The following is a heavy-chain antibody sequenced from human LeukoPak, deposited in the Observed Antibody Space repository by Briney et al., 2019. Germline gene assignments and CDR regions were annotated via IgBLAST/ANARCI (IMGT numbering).Heavy chain of an antibody. J-gene: IGHJ5*02. V-gene: IGHV1-8*03. CDR1: GYTFTSYD. CDR3: ARGHSVLIVTMVRGVRTENSNWFDP. Sequence: ASVKVSCKASGYTFTSYDINWVRQATGQGLEWMGWMNPNSGNTGYAQKFQGRVTITRNTSISTAYMELSSLRSEDTAVYYCARGHSVLIVTMVRGVRTENSNWFDPWGQGTLVTVSS. D-gene: IGHD3-10*01. CDR2: MNPNSGNT.